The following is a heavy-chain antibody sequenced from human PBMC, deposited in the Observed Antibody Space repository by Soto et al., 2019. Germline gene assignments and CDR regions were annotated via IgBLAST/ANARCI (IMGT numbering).Heavy chain of an antibody. CDR1: GFTFSTYG. J-gene: IGHJ4*02. Sequence: QVQLVESGGGVVQHGRSLRLSCAASGFTFSTYGMHWVRQAPGKGLEWVALIWSDGTNKYYADSVKGRFTISRDNSKKTLYLQMNSPRAEDTAVYYCVRVFDTYYFDLWGQGNMVTVSS. V-gene: IGHV3-33*01. CDR3: VRVFDTYYFDL. D-gene: IGHD3-9*01. CDR2: IWSDGTNK.